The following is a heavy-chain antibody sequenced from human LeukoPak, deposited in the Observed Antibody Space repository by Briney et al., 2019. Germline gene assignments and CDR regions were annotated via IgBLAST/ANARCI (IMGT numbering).Heavy chain of an antibody. V-gene: IGHV3-7*03. CDR1: GFTFSTYW. CDR3: ARAKRPMVLDH. J-gene: IGHJ4*02. D-gene: IGHD3-10*01. CDR2: IKPDGSEG. Sequence: GGYLRLSCAASGFTFSTYWMNWVRQAPGKGLEWVDNIKPDGSEGYYVVSVKGRFTLSRDNAQNSLYLQMNSLRDDDTAVYYCARAKRPMVLDHWGQGTLVTVSS.